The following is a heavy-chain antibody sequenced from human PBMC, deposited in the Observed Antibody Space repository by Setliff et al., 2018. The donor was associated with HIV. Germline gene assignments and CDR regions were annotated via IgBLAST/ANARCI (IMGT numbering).Heavy chain of an antibody. V-gene: IGHV3-21*04. D-gene: IGHD3-16*01. Sequence: PGGSLRLSCAASGFTFSSYNMNWVRQAPGKGLECVASISSTSSYPFYADSVKGRFTISRDNAKNTVSLQMNSLRAEDTAVSFCAKAFGGYPNPIEYPQHWGHGTLVTVSS. CDR2: ISSTSSYP. J-gene: IGHJ1*01. CDR3: AKAFGGYPNPIEYPQH. CDR1: GFTFSSYN.